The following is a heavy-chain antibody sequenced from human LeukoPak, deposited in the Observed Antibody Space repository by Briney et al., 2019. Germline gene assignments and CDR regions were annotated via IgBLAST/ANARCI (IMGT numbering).Heavy chain of an antibody. Sequence: PGGSLRLSCAASGFTFSSYAMHWVRKAPGKGLEWVAVISYDGSNKYYADSVKDRFAISRDNTKNTLYLQMNSLRAEDTAVYYCARDTYGSGSYLHDFWGRGTVVTVST. J-gene: IGHJ4*02. D-gene: IGHD3-10*01. CDR3: ARDTYGSGSYLHDF. CDR2: ISYDGSNK. V-gene: IGHV3-30*09. CDR1: GFTFSSYA.